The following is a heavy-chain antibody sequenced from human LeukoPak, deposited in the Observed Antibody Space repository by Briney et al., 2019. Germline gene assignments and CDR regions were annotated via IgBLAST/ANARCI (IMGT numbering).Heavy chain of an antibody. CDR1: GFTVSNDY. CDR3: ARDSSGPLY. CDR2: IYSGGGT. D-gene: IGHD6-19*01. V-gene: IGHV3-66*01. Sequence: PGGSLRLSCAASGFTVSNDYMSWVRQAPGKGLEWVSVIYSGGGTYYADSVKGRLTISRDNSKNTLYYQMNSLNAEDTAVYYCARDSSGPLYWGQGTLVTVSS. J-gene: IGHJ4*02.